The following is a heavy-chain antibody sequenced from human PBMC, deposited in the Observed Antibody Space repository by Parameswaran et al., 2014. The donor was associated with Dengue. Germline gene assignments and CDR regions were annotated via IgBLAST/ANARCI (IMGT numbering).Heavy chain of an antibody. J-gene: IGHJ6*02. V-gene: IGHV1-18*01. CDR3: ARDRSEWELLFTLPYYYYGMDV. CDR2: ISAYNGNT. Sequence: SWVRQAPGQGLEWMGWISAYNGNTNYAQKLQGRVTMTTDTSTSTAYMELRSLRSDDTAVYYCARDRSEWELLFTLPYYYYGMDVWGQGTTVTVSS. D-gene: IGHD1-26*01.